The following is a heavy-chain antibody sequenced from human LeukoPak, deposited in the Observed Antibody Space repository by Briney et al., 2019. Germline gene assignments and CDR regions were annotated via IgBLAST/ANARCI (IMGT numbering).Heavy chain of an antibody. CDR2: IYHSGST. CDR3: ARGDYGDYVGYFDY. J-gene: IGHJ4*02. CDR1: GGSISSGGYS. D-gene: IGHD4-17*01. V-gene: IGHV4-30-2*01. Sequence: PSQTLSLTCAVSGGSISSGGYSWSWIRQPPGKGLEWIGYIYHSGSTYYNPSLKSRVTISVDRSKNQFSLKLSSVTAADTAVYYYARGDYGDYVGYFDYWGQGTLVTVSS.